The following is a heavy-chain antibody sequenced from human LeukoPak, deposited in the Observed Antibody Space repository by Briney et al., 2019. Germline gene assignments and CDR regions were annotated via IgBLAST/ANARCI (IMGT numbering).Heavy chain of an antibody. CDR2: AFYSGGT. Sequence: PSETLSLTCTVSGGSIGSYHWNWIRQPPGKGLEWIGIAFYSGGTNYSPSLKSRVAISGDTSKNQFALKLSSVTAADTAVYYCAASFGGYVLDYWGQGALVIVSS. CDR1: GGSIGSYH. CDR3: AASFGGYVLDY. J-gene: IGHJ4*02. V-gene: IGHV4-59*01. D-gene: IGHD5-12*01.